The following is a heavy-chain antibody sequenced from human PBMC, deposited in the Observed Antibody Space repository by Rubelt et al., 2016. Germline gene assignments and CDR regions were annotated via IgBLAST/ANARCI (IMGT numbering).Heavy chain of an antibody. CDR3: ARGRGYGDRYFDY. CDR2: INHSGST. V-gene: IGHV4-34*01. J-gene: IGHJ4*02. D-gene: IGHD4-17*01. CDR1: GGSFSGYY. Sequence: QVQLQQWGAGLLKPSETLSLTCAVYGGSFSGYYWSWIRQPPGKGLEWIGEINHSGSTNYNPSLKGGVNIAGEKAKNQFSLSLSCVTAAETAGYYCARGRGYGDRYFDYWGQGTLVTVSS.